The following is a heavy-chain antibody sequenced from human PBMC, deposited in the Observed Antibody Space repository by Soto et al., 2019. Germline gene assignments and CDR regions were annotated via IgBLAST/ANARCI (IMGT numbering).Heavy chain of an antibody. J-gene: IGHJ4*02. CDR3: AKLWNYDILTGFVPFDC. V-gene: IGHV3-23*01. CDR2: ISGSGGNT. Sequence: PGGSLRLSCAASGFTFSSYAMSWVRQAPGKGLEWVSTISGSGGNTYYADSVKGRFTISRDNSKNTLYLQMNSLRAEDTAVYYCAKLWNYDILTGFVPFDCWGQGTLVTVSS. CDR1: GFTFSSYA. D-gene: IGHD3-9*01.